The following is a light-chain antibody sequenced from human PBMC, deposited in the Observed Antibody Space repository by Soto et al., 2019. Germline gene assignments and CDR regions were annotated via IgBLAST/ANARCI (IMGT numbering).Light chain of an antibody. CDR2: DAF. CDR3: QQYDEWPLT. V-gene: IGKV3-15*01. Sequence: EKVMTQSPATLSVSPGERTTLSGRARQKVKTRLAWYQQKPGQAPRLLIYDAFTRATGIPARFSGSASGTEFTLTISSLQSEDFAVYYCQQYDEWPLTFGGGTKVDIK. J-gene: IGKJ4*01. CDR1: QKVKTR.